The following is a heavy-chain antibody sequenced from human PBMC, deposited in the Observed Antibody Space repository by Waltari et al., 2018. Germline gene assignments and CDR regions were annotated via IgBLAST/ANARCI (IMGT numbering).Heavy chain of an antibody. D-gene: IGHD5-12*01. CDR3: AILPGYSGYDY. CDR1: GFTFSSYA. J-gene: IGHJ4*02. V-gene: IGHV3-30-3*01. Sequence: QVQLVESGGGVVQPGRSLRLSCAAPGFTFSSYAMHWVRQAPGKGLEWVAVISYDGSNKYYADSVKGRFTISRDNSKNTLYLQMNSLRAEDTAVYYCAILPGYSGYDYRGQGTLVTVSS. CDR2: ISYDGSNK.